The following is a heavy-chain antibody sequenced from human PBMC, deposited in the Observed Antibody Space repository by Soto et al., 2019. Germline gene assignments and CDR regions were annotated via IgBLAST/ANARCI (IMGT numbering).Heavy chain of an antibody. CDR3: ARAPYLPGAQYFQH. CDR2: IYYSGST. J-gene: IGHJ1*01. V-gene: IGHV4-30-4*01. Sequence: SETLSLTCTVSGGSISSGDYYWSWIRQPPGKGLEWIGYIYYSGSTYYNPSLKSRVTISVDTSKNQFSLKLSSVTAADTAVYYCARAPYLPGAQYFQHWGQGTLVTVS. CDR1: GGSISSGDYY. D-gene: IGHD3-10*01.